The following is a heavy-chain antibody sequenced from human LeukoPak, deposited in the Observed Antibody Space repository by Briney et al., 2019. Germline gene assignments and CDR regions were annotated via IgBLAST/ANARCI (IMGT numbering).Heavy chain of an antibody. CDR1: GFTFSSYA. CDR2: ISGSGGST. Sequence: GGSLRLSCAASGFTFSSYAMSWVRQAPGKGLEWVSAISGSGGSTYYADSVKGRFTISRDNSKNTLYLQMNSLRAEDTAVYYCAKRSSAYYYYGMDVWGQGTTVTVSS. D-gene: IGHD3-22*01. V-gene: IGHV3-23*01. CDR3: AKRSSAYYYYGMDV. J-gene: IGHJ6*02.